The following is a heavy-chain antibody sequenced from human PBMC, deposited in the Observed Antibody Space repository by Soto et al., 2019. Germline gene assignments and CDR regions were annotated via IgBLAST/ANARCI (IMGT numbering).Heavy chain of an antibody. CDR1: GFTFSTYA. CDR3: AKSGISINHLLYYYDF. CDR2: ISGGGDST. V-gene: IGHV3-23*01. D-gene: IGHD3-10*01. Sequence: PGGSLRLSCAASGFTFSTYAINWVRQSPGKGLEWVSAISGGGDSTYYADSVKGRFTISRDNSKNTLYLQMNSLRAEDTAIYHCAKSGISINHLLYYYDFWGQGTLVTVSS. J-gene: IGHJ4*02.